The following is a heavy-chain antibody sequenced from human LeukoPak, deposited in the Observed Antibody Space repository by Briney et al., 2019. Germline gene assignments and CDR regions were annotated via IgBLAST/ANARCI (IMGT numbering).Heavy chain of an antibody. Sequence: SETLSLTCTVSGGSITGYYWSWIRQPPGKGLEWIGYVFYSGRTLYNPSLKSRVTISVDTSKTQFSLKLTSVTAADTAAYYCARHIAVSYDAFDLWGRGTMVTVSS. CDR1: GGSITGYY. V-gene: IGHV4-59*08. J-gene: IGHJ3*01. CDR3: ARHIAVSYDAFDL. CDR2: VFYSGRT. D-gene: IGHD6-19*01.